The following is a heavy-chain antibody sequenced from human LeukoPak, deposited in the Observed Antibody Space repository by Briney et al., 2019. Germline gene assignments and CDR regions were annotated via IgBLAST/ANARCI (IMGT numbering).Heavy chain of an antibody. Sequence: SETLSLTCAVYGGSFSGYYWSWIRQPPEKGLEWIGEINHSGSTNYNPSLKSRVTISVDTSKNQFSLKLSSVTAADMAVYYCARRSHYYYYYMDVWGKGTTVTVSS. V-gene: IGHV4-34*01. CDR3: ARRSHYYYYYMDV. CDR1: GGSFSGYY. CDR2: INHSGST. J-gene: IGHJ6*03. D-gene: IGHD6-13*01.